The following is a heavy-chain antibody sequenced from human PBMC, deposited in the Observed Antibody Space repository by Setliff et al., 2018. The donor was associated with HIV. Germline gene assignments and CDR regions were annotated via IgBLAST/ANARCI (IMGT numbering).Heavy chain of an antibody. CDR2: ISPIFQIA. CDR1: GYTFTTYD. Sequence: GASVKVSCKASGYTFTTYDISWVRQAPGQGLEWMGGISPIFQIADYAQKFQGRLTITADKSTTTAYMELSSLRSEDTAVYYCARGSGFKAYYYYMDVWGKGTTVTVSS. J-gene: IGHJ6*03. D-gene: IGHD3-10*01. V-gene: IGHV1-69*10. CDR3: ARGSGFKAYYYYMDV.